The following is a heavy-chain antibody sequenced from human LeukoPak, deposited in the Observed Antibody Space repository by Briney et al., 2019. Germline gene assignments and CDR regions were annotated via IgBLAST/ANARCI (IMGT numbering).Heavy chain of an antibody. D-gene: IGHD6-19*01. Sequence: GGSLRLSCAACGFTFSSYDMHWVRHATGKGLEWVSAIGTAGDTYYPGSVKGQFTISRENAKNSLYLQMNSLRAGDTAVYYCARYSSGWVYGWFDLWGQGTLVTVSS. CDR3: ARYSSGWVYGWFDL. CDR2: IGTAGDT. CDR1: GFTFSSYD. V-gene: IGHV3-13*03. J-gene: IGHJ5*02.